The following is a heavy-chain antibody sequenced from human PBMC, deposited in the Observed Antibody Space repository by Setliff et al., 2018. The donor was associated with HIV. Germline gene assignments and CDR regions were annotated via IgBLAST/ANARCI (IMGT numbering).Heavy chain of an antibody. CDR2: ISGRDGRT. V-gene: IGHV3-23*01. Sequence: GGSLRLSCAAFGFTFSSYGMSWVRQAPGKGLEWVSTISGRDGRTYYADSVKGRFTISRDNSKNTLYLQMNSLRAEDTAVYYCAKDNDYVWGSFSAASKGRYGMDVWGQGTTVTVSS. CDR3: AKDNDYVWGSFSAASKGRYGMDV. J-gene: IGHJ6*02. CDR1: GFTFSSYG. D-gene: IGHD3-16*01.